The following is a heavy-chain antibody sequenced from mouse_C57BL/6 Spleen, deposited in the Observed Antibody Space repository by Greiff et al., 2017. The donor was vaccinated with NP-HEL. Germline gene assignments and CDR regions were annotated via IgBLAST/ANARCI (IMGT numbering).Heavy chain of an antibody. D-gene: IGHD1-1*01. Sequence: VKLVESGAELVRPGASVTLSCKASGYTFTDYEMHWVKQTPVHGLEWIGAIDPETGGTAYNQKFKGKAILTADKSSSTAYMELRSLTSEDSAVYYCTSSLYYGSSFYFDYWGQGTTLTVSS. J-gene: IGHJ2*01. V-gene: IGHV1-15*01. CDR3: TSSLYYGSSFYFDY. CDR1: GYTFTDYE. CDR2: IDPETGGT.